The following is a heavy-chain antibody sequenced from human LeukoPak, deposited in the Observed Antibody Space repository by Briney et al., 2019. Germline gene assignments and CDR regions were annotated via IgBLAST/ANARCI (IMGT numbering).Heavy chain of an antibody. CDR1: GFTLSSYS. CDR2: ISSSSSYT. V-gene: IGHV3-21*01. Sequence: GGSLRLSCAASGFTLSSYSMNWVRRAPGKGLEWVSSISSSSSYTYYADSVKGRFTISRDNAKNSLYLQMNSLRAEDTAVYYCARDYSNYYGMDVWGQGTTVTVSS. J-gene: IGHJ6*02. CDR3: ARDYSNYYGMDV. D-gene: IGHD2-21*01.